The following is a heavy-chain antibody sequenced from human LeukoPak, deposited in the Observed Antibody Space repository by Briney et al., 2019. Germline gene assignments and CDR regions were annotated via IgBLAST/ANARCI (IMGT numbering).Heavy chain of an antibody. Sequence: ASVKVSCKASGYTFTGYYMHWVRQAPEQGLEWMGWINPNSGGTNYAQKFQGRVTMTRDTSISTAYMELSRLRSDDTAVYYCARVRGIAAAGTCFDYWGQGTLVTVSS. CDR2: INPNSGGT. V-gene: IGHV1-2*02. D-gene: IGHD6-13*01. CDR1: GYTFTGYY. J-gene: IGHJ4*02. CDR3: ARVRGIAAAGTCFDY.